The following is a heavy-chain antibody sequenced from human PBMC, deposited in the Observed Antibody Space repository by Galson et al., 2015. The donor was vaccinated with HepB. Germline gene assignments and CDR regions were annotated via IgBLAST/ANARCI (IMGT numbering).Heavy chain of an antibody. D-gene: IGHD3-16*01. CDR3: VIGGGHGY. V-gene: IGHV3-7*03. Sequence: SLRLSCAASGFTFSSFWMSWVRQTPGKGLEWVANISPDGSKKNHVDSVKGRFTISRDNAKNSLDLQMNSLRAEDTAVYYCVIGGGHGYWGQGTLVIVSS. CDR2: ISPDGSKK. CDR1: GFTFSSFW. J-gene: IGHJ4*02.